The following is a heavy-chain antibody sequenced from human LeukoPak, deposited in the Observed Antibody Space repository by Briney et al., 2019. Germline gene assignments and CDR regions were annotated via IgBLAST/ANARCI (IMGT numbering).Heavy chain of an antibody. CDR3: TRVGIVGATGYFDN. V-gene: IGHV3-72*01. CDR1: GFTFSDRY. D-gene: IGHD1-26*01. J-gene: IGHJ4*02. CDR2: LRNKANSYTT. Sequence: PGGSLRLSCAASGFTFSDRYMDWVRQAPGKGLEWAGRLRNKANSYTTEYAASVKGRFIISRDDSKNSLYLRMNSLKTEDTAVYYCTRVGIVGATGYFDNWGQGTLVTVSS.